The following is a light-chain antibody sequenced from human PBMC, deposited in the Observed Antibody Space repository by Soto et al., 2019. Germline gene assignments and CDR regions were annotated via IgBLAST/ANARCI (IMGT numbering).Light chain of an antibody. V-gene: IGKV3-15*01. CDR2: DAS. J-gene: IGKJ2*01. Sequence: EVVMTQSPATLSVSPGERATLSCRASQSVSSNVAWYQQKPGQAPRLLIYDASTRATGTPARFSGSGSGTEFTLTISSLQSEDFEVYYCQQYNNWPYTFGQGTKLEIK. CDR1: QSVSSN. CDR3: QQYNNWPYT.